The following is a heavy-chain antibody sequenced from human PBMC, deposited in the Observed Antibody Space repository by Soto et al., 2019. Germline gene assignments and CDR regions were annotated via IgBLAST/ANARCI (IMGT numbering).Heavy chain of an antibody. D-gene: IGHD7-27*01. CDR3: ARVHLTSGYYYYYYGMDV. V-gene: IGHV4-31*03. CDR1: GCSISSGGYS. CDR2: IYYSGST. J-gene: IGHJ6*02. Sequence: PSETLSLTCTVSGCSISSGGYSWSWIRQHPGKGLEWIGYIYYSGSTYYNPSLKSRVTISVDTSKNQFSLKLSSVTAADTAVYYCARVHLTSGYYYYYYGMDVWGQGTTVTVSS.